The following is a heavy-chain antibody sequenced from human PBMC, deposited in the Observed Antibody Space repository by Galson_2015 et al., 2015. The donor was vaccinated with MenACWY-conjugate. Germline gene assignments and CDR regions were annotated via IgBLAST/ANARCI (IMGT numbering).Heavy chain of an antibody. V-gene: IGHV2-70*11. D-gene: IGHD3-22*01. J-gene: IGHJ3*02. CDR1: GFSLSTYEMC. CDR2: IDWRDNK. Sequence: ALVKPTQTLTLTCTFSGFSLSTYEMCIYWVRQPPGKALEWLARIDWRDNKYYTTSLKTRLTISKDTSTNQVVLTMTNVDPVDTATYYCARMHIVLDATDAFDIWGQGQWSPSPQ. CDR3: ARMHIVLDATDAFDI.